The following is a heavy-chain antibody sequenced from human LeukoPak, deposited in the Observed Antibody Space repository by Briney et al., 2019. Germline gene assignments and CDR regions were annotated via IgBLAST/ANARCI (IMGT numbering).Heavy chain of an antibody. CDR3: TREAVVVVAPTPRNWFDP. CDR1: GYTFTSYA. J-gene: IGHJ5*02. CDR2: INAGNGNT. V-gene: IGHV1-3*01. D-gene: IGHD2-15*01. Sequence: GASVKVSCKASGYTFTSYAMHWVRQAPGQRLEWMGWINAGNGNTEYSQKFQGRVTITRDTSASTVYMELSGLRSEDTAVYYCTREAVVVVAPTPRNWFDPWGQGTLVTVSS.